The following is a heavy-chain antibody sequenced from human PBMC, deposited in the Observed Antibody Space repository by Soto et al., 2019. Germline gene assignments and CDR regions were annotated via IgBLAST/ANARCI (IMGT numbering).Heavy chain of an antibody. J-gene: IGHJ3*01. V-gene: IGHV3-74*01. D-gene: IGHD2-21*02. CDR2: IHSDGSTT. CDR3: VRGDKGGFDL. CDR1: GFTFNYYW. Sequence: EVQLVESEGGLVQRGGSLRLSFAASGFTFNYYWMHWVRQAPGQGLVWVSHIHSDGSTTTYADSVKGRFTISRDNAKNTLNLQMNSLRAEDTAVYYCVRGDKGGFDLWGQGTTVTVSS.